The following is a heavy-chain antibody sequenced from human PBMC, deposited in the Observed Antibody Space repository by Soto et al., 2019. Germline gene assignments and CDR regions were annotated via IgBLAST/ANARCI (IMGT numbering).Heavy chain of an antibody. D-gene: IGHD2-21*02. Sequence: ASVKVSCKASGGTFSSYAISWVRQAPGQGLEWMGGIIPIFGTANYAQKFQGRVTITADESTSTAYMELSSLRSEDTAVYYCARLCGDVCSSPYFDNWGQGTLVTVSS. J-gene: IGHJ4*02. V-gene: IGHV1-69*13. CDR2: IIPIFGTA. CDR3: ARLCGDVCSSPYFDN. CDR1: GGTFSSYA.